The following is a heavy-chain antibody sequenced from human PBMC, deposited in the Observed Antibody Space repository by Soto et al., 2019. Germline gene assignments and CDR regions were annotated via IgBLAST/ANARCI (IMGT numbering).Heavy chain of an antibody. D-gene: IGHD2-2*01. V-gene: IGHV1-2*04. CDR1: GYTFTGYY. Sequence: GASVKVSCKASGYTFTGYYMHWVRQAPGQGLELMGWINPNSGGTNYAQKFQGWVTMTRDTSISTAYMELSRLRSDDTAVYYCARVPLGYCSSTSCYAFDYWGQGTLVTVSS. J-gene: IGHJ4*02. CDR2: INPNSGGT. CDR3: ARVPLGYCSSTSCYAFDY.